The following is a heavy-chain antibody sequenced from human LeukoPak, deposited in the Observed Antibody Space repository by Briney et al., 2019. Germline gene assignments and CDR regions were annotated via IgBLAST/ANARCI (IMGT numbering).Heavy chain of an antibody. CDR1: GYTFTSYD. J-gene: IGHJ4*02. CDR2: MNPNSGNT. D-gene: IGHD5-12*01. V-gene: IGHV1-8*01. CDR3: ARDYSGYDLLLFDY. Sequence: ASVKVSCKASGYTFTSYDINWVLQATGQGLEWMGWMNPNSGNTGYAQKFQGRVTMTRNTSISTAYMELSSLRSDDTAVYYCARDYSGYDLLLFDYWGQGTLVTVSS.